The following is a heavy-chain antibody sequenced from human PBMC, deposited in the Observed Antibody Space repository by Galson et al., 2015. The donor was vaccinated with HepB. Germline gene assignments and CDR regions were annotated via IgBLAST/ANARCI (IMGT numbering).Heavy chain of an antibody. CDR2: INPNSGGT. CDR1: GYTFTGYY. CDR3: ARDVTAYGDYPWFDP. Sequence: SVKVSCKASGYTFTGYYMHWVRQAPGQGLEWMGRINPNSGGTNYAQKFQGRVTMTRDTSISTAYMELSRLRSDDTAVYYCARDVTAYGDYPWFDPWGQGTLVTVSS. V-gene: IGHV1-2*06. D-gene: IGHD4-17*01. J-gene: IGHJ5*02.